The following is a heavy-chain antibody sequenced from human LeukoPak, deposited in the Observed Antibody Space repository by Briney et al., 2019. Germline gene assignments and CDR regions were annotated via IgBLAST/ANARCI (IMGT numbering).Heavy chain of an antibody. CDR2: VSAGGRST. CDR3: AKDAGYYYDSPGYYFFDC. J-gene: IGHJ4*02. CDR1: GFTFSTYA. Sequence: GGSLRLSCAASGFTFSTYAMAWVRQAPGKGLEWVSAVSAGGRSTFYADSVKGRFTISRDNSKNTLYLQMNSLRAEDTALYYCAKDAGYYYDSPGYYFFDCWGQGTLVTVSS. D-gene: IGHD3-22*01. V-gene: IGHV3-23*01.